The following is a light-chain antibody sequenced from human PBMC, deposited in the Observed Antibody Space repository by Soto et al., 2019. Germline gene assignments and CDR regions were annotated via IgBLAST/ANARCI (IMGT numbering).Light chain of an antibody. CDR1: QSVSSN. V-gene: IGKV3-15*01. J-gene: IGKJ2*01. CDR3: QQYNNWPPYT. Sequence: EIVMTQSPATLSVSPGERATLSCRASQSVSSNLAWYQQKPGQAPRLLFYGASTRAPGIPARFSGSGSGTEFTLTISSLQYEDFAVYYCQQYNNWPPYTFGQGTKLEIK. CDR2: GAS.